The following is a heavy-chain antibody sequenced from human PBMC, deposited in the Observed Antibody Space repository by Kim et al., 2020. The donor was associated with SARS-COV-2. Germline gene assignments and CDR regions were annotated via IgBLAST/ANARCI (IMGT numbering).Heavy chain of an antibody. D-gene: IGHD6-19*01. Sequence: SGSTNYTPSLKSRVTMSVDTSKNQFSLKLSSVTAADTAVYYCARGIVVKHWGQGTLVTVSS. J-gene: IGHJ4*02. V-gene: IGHV4-4*07. CDR3: ARGIVVKH. CDR2: SGST.